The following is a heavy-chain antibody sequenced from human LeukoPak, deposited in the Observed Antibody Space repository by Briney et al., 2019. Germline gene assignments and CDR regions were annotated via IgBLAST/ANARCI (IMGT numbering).Heavy chain of an antibody. D-gene: IGHD4-23*01. CDR2: INHSGST. CDR1: SGSFSGYY. Sequence: SETLSLTCAVYSGSFSGYYWSWIRQPPGKGLEWIGEINHSGSTNYNPSLKSRVTISVDTSKNQFSLKLSSVTAADTAVYYCARVRLRWAFDIWGQGTMVTVSS. V-gene: IGHV4-34*01. CDR3: ARVRLRWAFDI. J-gene: IGHJ3*02.